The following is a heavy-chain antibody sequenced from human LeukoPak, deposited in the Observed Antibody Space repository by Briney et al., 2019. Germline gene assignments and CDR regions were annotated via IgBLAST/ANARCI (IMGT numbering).Heavy chain of an antibody. J-gene: IGHJ4*02. CDR1: GSSMSGGRSY. CDR2: IYYDGTT. Sequence: SETLSLTCTISGSSMSGGRSYWGWVRQPPGKGLEWVASIYYDGTTYYYPSLKSRVTISMDSSKNPSSLEVKSVTAADTAMYYCGTGGGIAVSHVWGQGIMVAVST. D-gene: IGHD6-19*01. CDR3: GTGGGIAVSHV. V-gene: IGHV4-39*07.